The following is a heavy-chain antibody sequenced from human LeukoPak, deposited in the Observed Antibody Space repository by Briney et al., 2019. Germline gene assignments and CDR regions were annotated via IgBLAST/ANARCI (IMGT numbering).Heavy chain of an antibody. J-gene: IGHJ4*02. V-gene: IGHV3-7*01. D-gene: IGHD2/OR15-2a*01. CDR3: ATIEAVRFHY. Sequence: GGSLRLSCAASGFSFSSYRMNWVRQAPGKGLEWVANIKQDGNEKYYADSVKGRFTISRDNAKNSVYLQMNSLRAEDTAVYYCATIEAVRFHYWGQGTLVTVSS. CDR1: GFSFSSYR. CDR2: IKQDGNEK.